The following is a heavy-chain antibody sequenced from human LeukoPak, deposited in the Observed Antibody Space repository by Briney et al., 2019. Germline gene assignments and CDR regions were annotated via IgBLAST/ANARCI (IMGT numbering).Heavy chain of an antibody. CDR1: GASVSSNSAA. J-gene: IGHJ4*02. Sequence: SQTLSLTCAISGASVSSNSAAWNWIRQSPSRGLEWLGRTYYRSKWHSYYAPSVKSRITINPDTSKNQFSLQLKSVTPEDTAVYYCARMVGLVSDFWGQGTLVTVSS. D-gene: IGHD3-10*01. V-gene: IGHV6-1*01. CDR2: TYYRSKWHS. CDR3: ARMVGLVSDF.